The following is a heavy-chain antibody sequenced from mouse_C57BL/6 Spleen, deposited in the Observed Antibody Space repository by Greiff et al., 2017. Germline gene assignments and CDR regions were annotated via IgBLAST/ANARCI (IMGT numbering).Heavy chain of an antibody. CDR3: ARDQATVD. Sequence: DVQLQESGPGLVKPSQSLSLTCSVTGYSITSGYYWNWIRQFPGNKLEWMGYISYDGSNNYNPSLKNRISITRDTSKNQFFLKLNSVTTEDTATYYCARDQATVDWGQGTLVTVSA. D-gene: IGHD1-1*01. J-gene: IGHJ3*01. CDR2: ISYDGSN. V-gene: IGHV3-6*01. CDR1: GYSITSGYY.